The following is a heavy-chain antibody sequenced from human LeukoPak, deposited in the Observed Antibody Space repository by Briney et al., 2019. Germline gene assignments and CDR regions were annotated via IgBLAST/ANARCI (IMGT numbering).Heavy chain of an antibody. D-gene: IGHD6-19*01. Sequence: GGSLRLSCAASGFTVSSNYTSWVRQAPGKGLEWVSVIYSGGSTYYADPVKGRFTISRDNSKNTLYLQMNSLRAEDTAVYYCARESSGWYYFDYWGQGTLVTVSS. CDR3: ARESSGWYYFDY. CDR2: IYSGGST. CDR1: GFTVSSNY. J-gene: IGHJ4*02. V-gene: IGHV3-53*01.